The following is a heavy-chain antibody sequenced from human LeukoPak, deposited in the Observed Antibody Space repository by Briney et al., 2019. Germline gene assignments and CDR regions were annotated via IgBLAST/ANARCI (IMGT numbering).Heavy chain of an antibody. Sequence: SETLSLTCTVSGGSISSYYWTWIRQPPGKGLEWIGYIYYSGSTYYNPSLKSRVTISVDTSKNQFSLKLSSVTAADTAVYYCARVGYSYGYGIDYWGQGTLVTVSS. J-gene: IGHJ4*02. D-gene: IGHD5-18*01. V-gene: IGHV4-59*08. CDR1: GGSISSYY. CDR2: IYYSGST. CDR3: ARVGYSYGYGIDY.